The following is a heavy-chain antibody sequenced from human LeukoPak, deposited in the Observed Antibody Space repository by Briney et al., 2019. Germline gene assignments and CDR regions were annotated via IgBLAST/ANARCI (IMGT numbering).Heavy chain of an antibody. CDR1: GGTFSSYA. Sequence: ASVKVSCKAPGGTFSSYAISWVRQAPGQGLEWMGGIIPIFGTANYAQKFQGRVTITADESTSTAYMELSSLRSEDTAVYYCARDRRHGDYDEYWGQGTLVTVSS. V-gene: IGHV1-69*13. CDR2: IIPIFGTA. J-gene: IGHJ4*02. CDR3: ARDRRHGDYDEY. D-gene: IGHD4-17*01.